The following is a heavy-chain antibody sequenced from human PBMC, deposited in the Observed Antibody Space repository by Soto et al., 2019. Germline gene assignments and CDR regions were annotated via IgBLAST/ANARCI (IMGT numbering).Heavy chain of an antibody. CDR1: GDTFDSDS. V-gene: IGHV1-69*01. CDR3: ARLGRRAFDP. Sequence: QVQLVQSGAEVRKPGSSVKVSCQASGDTFDSDSINWVRQAPGHGLEWIGGIIPMLEKPSYAQKFQDRVTMTADESANTVYMELRSLTSDDTAVYFCARLGRRAFDPWGPGTPVTVSS. CDR2: IIPMLEKP. J-gene: IGHJ5*02. D-gene: IGHD7-27*01.